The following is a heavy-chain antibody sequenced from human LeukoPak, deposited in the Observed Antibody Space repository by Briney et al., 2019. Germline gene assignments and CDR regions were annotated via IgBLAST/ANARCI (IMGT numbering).Heavy chain of an antibody. D-gene: IGHD2-2*01. CDR2: ISGSGYTT. V-gene: IGHV3-23*01. CDR1: GFSFSSFA. Sequence: GGSLRLSCAASGFSFSSFAMSWVRQAPEKGLEWVSGISGSGYTTYYADSVKGRFTVSRDNSKNTLYLQMKSLRAEDTAVYYCANGYSEERYCSSAGFALWSWGQGTLVAVSS. CDR3: ANGYSEERYCSSAGFALWS. J-gene: IGHJ5*02.